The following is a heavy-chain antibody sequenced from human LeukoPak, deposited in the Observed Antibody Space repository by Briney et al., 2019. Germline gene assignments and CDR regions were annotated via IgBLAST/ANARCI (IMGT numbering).Heavy chain of an antibody. V-gene: IGHV1-18*01. CDR3: ARRESIVVINDY. J-gene: IGHJ4*02. Sequence: ASVKVSCKASGYSFTSYDISWVRQAPGQGLEWMGWISAYNGNTNYVQKLQGRVTMTTDTSTSTAYMELRSLRSDDTAVYYCARRESIVVINDYWGQGTLVTVSS. CDR2: ISAYNGNT. D-gene: IGHD3-22*01. CDR1: GYSFTSYD.